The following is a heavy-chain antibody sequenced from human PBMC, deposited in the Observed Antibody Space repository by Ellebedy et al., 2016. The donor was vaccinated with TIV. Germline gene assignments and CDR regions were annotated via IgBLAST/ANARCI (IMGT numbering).Heavy chain of an antibody. CDR1: GFSFSAFY. J-gene: IGHJ4*02. D-gene: IGHD3-22*01. CDR3: ARDLGIYYDDSGNSGSDFDY. CDR2: ISGSSTYK. Sequence: GESLKISCRASGFSFSAFYMSWVRQAPGKGLEWVSSISGSSTYKYYADSVKGRFTISRDNAHDSLYLQLNSLRPEDTAVYYCARDLGIYYDDSGNSGSDFDYWGQGALVTVSS. V-gene: IGHV3-21*01.